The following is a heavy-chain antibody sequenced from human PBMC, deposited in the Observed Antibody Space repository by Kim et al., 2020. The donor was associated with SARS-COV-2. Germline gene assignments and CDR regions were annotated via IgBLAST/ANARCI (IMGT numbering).Heavy chain of an antibody. D-gene: IGHD3-9*01. CDR1: GFTFSSYA. V-gene: IGHV3-23*01. CDR2: ISGSGGST. J-gene: IGHJ4*02. Sequence: GGSLRLSCAASGFTFSSYAMSWVRQAPGKGLEWVSAISGSGGSTYYADSVKGRFTISRDNSKNTLYLQMNSLRAEDTAVYYCAKVGDYDILTGYGYYFDYWGQGTLVTVSS. CDR3: AKVGDYDILTGYGYYFDY.